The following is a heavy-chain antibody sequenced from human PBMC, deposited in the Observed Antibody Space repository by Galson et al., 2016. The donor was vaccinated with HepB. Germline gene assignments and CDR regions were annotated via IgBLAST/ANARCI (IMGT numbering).Heavy chain of an antibody. CDR2: ISAGGNTI. Sequence: SLRLSCAASGFTFSRYDMNWLRQAPGKGLEWVSYISAGGNTIYYADSVGGRFTVSRDNANNSLLLQMRSLRAEATAVYDCARYGDSPPQYDCMDVWGEGTTVTVSS. V-gene: IGHV3-48*03. CDR3: ARYGDSPPQYDCMDV. J-gene: IGHJ6*04. CDR1: GFTFSRYD. D-gene: IGHD4-17*01.